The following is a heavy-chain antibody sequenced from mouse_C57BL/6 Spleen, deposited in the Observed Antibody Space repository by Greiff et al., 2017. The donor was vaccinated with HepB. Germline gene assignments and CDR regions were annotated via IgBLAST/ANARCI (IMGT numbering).Heavy chain of an antibody. CDR3: AREDPDYYGSSVWYFDV. CDR1: GYSFTGYF. V-gene: IGHV1-37*01. D-gene: IGHD1-1*01. CDR2: INPYNGDT. J-gene: IGHJ1*03. Sequence: EVQLKESGPELVKPGASVKISCKASGYSFTGYFMNWVKQSHGKSLEWIGRINPYNGDTFYNQKFKGKATLTVDKSSSTAHMELLSLTSEDFAVYYCAREDPDYYGSSVWYFDVWGTGTTVTVSS.